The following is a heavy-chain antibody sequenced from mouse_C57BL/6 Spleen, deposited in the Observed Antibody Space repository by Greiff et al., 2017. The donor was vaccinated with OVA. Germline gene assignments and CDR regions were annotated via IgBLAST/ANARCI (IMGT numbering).Heavy chain of an antibody. V-gene: IGHV1-52*01. CDR1: GYTFTSYW. CDR3: AREGFTNLPPTPPYFDV. CDR2: IDPSDSET. J-gene: IGHJ1*03. Sequence: QVQLQQPGAELVRPGSSVKLSCKASGYTFTSYWMHWVKQRPIQGLEWIGNIDPSDSETHYNQKFKDKATLTVDTSSSPAYMQLSSLTSEHSAVFYCAREGFTNLPPTPPYFDVWGTGTTVTVSS. D-gene: IGHD1-1*01.